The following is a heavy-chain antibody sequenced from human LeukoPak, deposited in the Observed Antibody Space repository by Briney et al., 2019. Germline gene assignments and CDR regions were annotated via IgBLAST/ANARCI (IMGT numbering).Heavy chain of an antibody. CDR1: GFTFSSYW. Sequence: GGSLRLSCAASGFTFSSYWMHWVRQAPGKGLVWVSRINSDGSSTSYADSVKVRFTISRDNAKNTLYLQMNSLRAEDTAVYYCASKGPCSGGSCYPHYYYYMDVWGKGTTVTVSS. CDR2: INSDGSST. CDR3: ASKGPCSGGSCYPHYYYYMDV. D-gene: IGHD2-15*01. J-gene: IGHJ6*03. V-gene: IGHV3-74*01.